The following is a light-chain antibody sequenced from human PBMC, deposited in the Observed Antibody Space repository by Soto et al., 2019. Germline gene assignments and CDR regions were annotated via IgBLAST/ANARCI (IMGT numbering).Light chain of an antibody. J-gene: IGKJ1*01. CDR1: QGISNY. CDR3: QKYNSAPRT. Sequence: DIQMTQSPSPLSSSVGDRVTITCPASQGISNYLAWYQQKPGKVPKLLIYAASTLQSGVPSRFSGSGSGTDFTLTISSLQPEDVATYYCQKYNSAPRTFGQGTKVDIK. CDR2: AAS. V-gene: IGKV1-27*01.